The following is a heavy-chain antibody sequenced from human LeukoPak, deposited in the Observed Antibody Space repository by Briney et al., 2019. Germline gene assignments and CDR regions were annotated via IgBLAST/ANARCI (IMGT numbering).Heavy chain of an antibody. Sequence: SETLSLTCAVYGGSFSGYYWSWIRQPPGKGLEWIGEINHSGSTNYNPSLKSRVTISVDTSKNQFSLKLSSVTAADTAVYYCARDNLYSYCSSTSCQYYFDYWGQGTLVTVS. CDR1: GGSFSGYY. J-gene: IGHJ4*02. CDR3: ARDNLYSYCSSTSCQYYFDY. V-gene: IGHV4-34*01. CDR2: INHSGST. D-gene: IGHD2-2*01.